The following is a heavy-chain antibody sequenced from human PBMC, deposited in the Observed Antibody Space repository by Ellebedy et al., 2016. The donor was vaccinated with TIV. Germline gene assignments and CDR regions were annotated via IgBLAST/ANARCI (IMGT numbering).Heavy chain of an antibody. CDR3: ARAGDGYNYRFDY. V-gene: IGHV6-1*01. J-gene: IGHJ4*02. CDR2: TYYRSKWYK. CDR1: GDSVSSHSAA. D-gene: IGHD5-24*01. Sequence: SQTLSLTCAIPGDSVSSHSAAWNWLRQSPSRGLEWLGRTYYRSKWYKDYAVSVKSRITINPDTSKNQFSLQLNAVTPEDTAVYYCARAGDGYNYRFDYWGQGTLVTVSS.